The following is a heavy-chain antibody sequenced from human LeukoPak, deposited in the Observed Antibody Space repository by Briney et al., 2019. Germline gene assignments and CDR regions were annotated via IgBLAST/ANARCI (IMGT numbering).Heavy chain of an antibody. D-gene: IGHD6-6*01. CDR1: GGSISSHY. V-gene: IGHV4-59*11. CDR2: IYYSGST. J-gene: IGHJ4*02. CDR3: ARVVAARPTPARPVYYFDY. Sequence: SETLSLTCTVSGGSISSHYWSWFRQPPGKGLEWIGYIYYSGSTNYNPSLKSRVTISVDTSKNQFSLKLSSVTAADTAVYYCARVVAARPTPARPVYYFDYWGQGTLVTVSS.